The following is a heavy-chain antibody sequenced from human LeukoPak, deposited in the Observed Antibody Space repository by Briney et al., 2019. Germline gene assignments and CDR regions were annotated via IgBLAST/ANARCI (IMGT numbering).Heavy chain of an antibody. CDR1: GYALSNFA. CDR3: TKRLSLRFDAFDI. CDR2: ISDIGPNT. V-gene: IGHV3-23*01. J-gene: IGHJ3*02. D-gene: IGHD3-3*01. Sequence: GGSLRLSCAASGYALSNFAMTWVRQAPGKGLEWVSSISDIGPNTYYAASVKGRFTISRDTSKNTLYLQMNSLRAEDTAVYYCTKRLSLRFDAFDIWGPGTMVTVSS.